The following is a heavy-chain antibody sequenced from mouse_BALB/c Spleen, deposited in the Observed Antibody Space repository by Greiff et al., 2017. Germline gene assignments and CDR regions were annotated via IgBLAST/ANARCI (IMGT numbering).Heavy chain of an antibody. V-gene: IGHV3-6*02. D-gene: IGHD2-1*01. CDR1: GYSITSGYY. J-gene: IGHJ4*01. Sequence: DVQLVESGPGLVKPSQSLSLTCSVTGYSITSGYYWNWIRQFPGNKLEWMGYISYDGSNNYNPSLKNRISITRDTSKNQFFLKLNSVTTEDTATYYCASRNDDDAMDYWGQGTSVTVSS. CDR2: ISYDGSN. CDR3: ASRNDDDAMDY.